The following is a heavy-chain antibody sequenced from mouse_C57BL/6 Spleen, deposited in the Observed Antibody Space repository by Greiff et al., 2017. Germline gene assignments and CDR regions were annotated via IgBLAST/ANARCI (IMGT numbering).Heavy chain of an antibody. V-gene: IGHV1-61*01. D-gene: IGHD2-4*01. CDR3: ARAEPFDYDDVHYFDY. CDR2: IYPSDSET. Sequence: VQLQQPGAELVRPGSSVKLSCKASGYTFTSYWMDWVKQRPGQGLEWIGNIYPSDSETHYNQKFKDKATLTVDKSSSTAYMQLSSLTSEDSAVYYCARAEPFDYDDVHYFDYWGQGTTLTVSS. J-gene: IGHJ2*01. CDR1: GYTFTSYW.